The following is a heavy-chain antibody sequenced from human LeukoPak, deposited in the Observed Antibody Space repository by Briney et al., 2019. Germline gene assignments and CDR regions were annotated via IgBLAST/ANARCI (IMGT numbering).Heavy chain of an antibody. J-gene: IGHJ6*01. V-gene: IGHV3-30-3*01. CDR2: ISNDGSNK. Sequence: GGSLRLSCAASGFTFSSYAVHWVRQAPGKGLEWVAVISNDGSNKYYADSVKGRFTISRDNSKNTLYLQMNSLRAEDTAVYYCARDLDGYSYGRDYYYYYGMDVWGQGTTVTVSS. CDR3: ARDLDGYSYGRDYYYYYGMDV. CDR1: GFTFSSYA. D-gene: IGHD5-18*01.